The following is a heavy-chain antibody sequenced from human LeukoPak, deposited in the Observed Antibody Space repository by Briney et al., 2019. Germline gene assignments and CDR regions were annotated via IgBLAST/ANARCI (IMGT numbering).Heavy chain of an antibody. J-gene: IGHJ3*02. D-gene: IGHD2-2*01. CDR1: GGSINSYY. V-gene: IGHV4-4*07. CDR2: FYVSGST. CDR3: AVGNCPTTSCYPGVAFDI. Sequence: SETLSLTCTVSGGSINSYYWSWIRQPAGKGLEWIGRFYVSGSTNYNPSLQSRVTISVDTSKNQFSLKLTSVTAADTAVYYCAVGNCPTTSCYPGVAFDIWGQGTMVTVSS.